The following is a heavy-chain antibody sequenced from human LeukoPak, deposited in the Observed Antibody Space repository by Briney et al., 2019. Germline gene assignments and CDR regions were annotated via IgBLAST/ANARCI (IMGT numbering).Heavy chain of an antibody. D-gene: IGHD5-24*01. CDR3: ARVRDGYNRRFYFDY. CDR2: IIPIFGTA. Sequence: SVKVSCKASGGTFSSYAISWVRQAPGQGLEWMGGIIPIFGTANYAQKFQGRVTITTDESTSTAYMELSSLRSEDTAVYYCARVRDGYNRRFYFDYWGQGTLVTVSS. CDR1: GGTFSSYA. J-gene: IGHJ4*02. V-gene: IGHV1-69*05.